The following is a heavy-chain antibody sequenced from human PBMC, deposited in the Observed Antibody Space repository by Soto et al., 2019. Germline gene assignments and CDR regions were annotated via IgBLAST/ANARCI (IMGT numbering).Heavy chain of an antibody. J-gene: IGHJ5*02. CDR3: ARVFSDSSSFFDL. V-gene: IGHV4-31*03. D-gene: IGHD6-13*01. CDR2: IYYSGST. CDR1: GGSISSGNYY. Sequence: QVQLQESGPGLVKPSQTLSLTCTVSGGSISSGNYYWSWIRQHPGKGLEWIGYIYYSGSTSYNPSLKSRVTISVDTSKNHFSLKLSSVTAADTAVYYCARVFSDSSSFFDLWGQGTLVTVSS.